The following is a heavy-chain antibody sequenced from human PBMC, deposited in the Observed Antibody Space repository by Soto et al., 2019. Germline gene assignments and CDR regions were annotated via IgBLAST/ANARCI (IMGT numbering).Heavy chain of an antibody. CDR1: GYSFTSYA. V-gene: IGHV1-3*01. Sequence: ASVKVSCKASGYSFTSYAIYWVRQAPGQRLEWMGWINAGNGNTKYSQKLQGRVTFTGDTSASTAHMELSSLRSEDTAVYFCARGVENIVVVLDVFGYYGMDVCGQGTTVTVSS. CDR2: INAGNGNT. D-gene: IGHD2-2*01. J-gene: IGHJ6*02. CDR3: ARGVENIVVVLDVFGYYGMDV.